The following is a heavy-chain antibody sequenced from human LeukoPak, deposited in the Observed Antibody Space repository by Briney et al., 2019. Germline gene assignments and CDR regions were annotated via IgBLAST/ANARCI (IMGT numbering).Heavy chain of an antibody. J-gene: IGHJ6*02. CDR1: GFTFSSYS. CDR3: ARGRGYSSSSTDMDV. V-gene: IGHV3-21*01. D-gene: IGHD6-6*01. CDR2: ISSSSSYI. Sequence: GGSLRLSCAASGFTFSSYSMNWVRQAPGKGLEWVSSISSSSSYINYADSAKGRFTISRDNTDNSLYLQMDSLRAEDTAVYYCARGRGYSSSSTDMDVWGRGTTLTVSS.